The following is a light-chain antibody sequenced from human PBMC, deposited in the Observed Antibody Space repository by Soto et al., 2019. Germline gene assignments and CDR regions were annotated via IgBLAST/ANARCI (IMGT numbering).Light chain of an antibody. Sequence: QSVLTQPASVSASPGQSITISCTGTNSDIGAYNFVSWYQQYPGKAPKLMIYEVSNRPSGVSDRFSASKSGNTASLTISGLQTEDEANYYCSSHTRSSTLIFGGGTKLTVL. CDR3: SSHTRSSTLI. J-gene: IGLJ2*01. CDR2: EVS. V-gene: IGLV2-14*01. CDR1: NSDIGAYNF.